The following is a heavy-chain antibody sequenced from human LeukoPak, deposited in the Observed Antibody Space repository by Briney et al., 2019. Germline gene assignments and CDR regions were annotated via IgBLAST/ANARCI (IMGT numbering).Heavy chain of an antibody. CDR3: ASPGGDYDILTGQIDY. D-gene: IGHD3-9*01. Sequence: GGSLRLSCAASGFTFSSYEMNWVRQAPGKGLEWVSYISSSGSTIYYADSMKGRFTISRDNAKNSLYPQMNSLRAEDTAVYYCASPGGDYDILTGQIDYWGQGTLVTVSS. V-gene: IGHV3-48*03. J-gene: IGHJ4*02. CDR2: ISSSGSTI. CDR1: GFTFSSYE.